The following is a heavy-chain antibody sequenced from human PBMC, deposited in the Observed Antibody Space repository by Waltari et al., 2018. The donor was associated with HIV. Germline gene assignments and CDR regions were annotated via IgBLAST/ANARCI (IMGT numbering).Heavy chain of an antibody. D-gene: IGHD1-20*01. CDR1: GFTFSSYA. Sequence: EVQLLESGGGLVQPGGSLRLSCAASGFTFSSYAMSWVRQAPGKGREWVSSIIASGGNTYDADSVKGRFTISRDNSKNTLYFQMNSLRDEDTAVYYCAKDRGDNWKMYNYWGQGTLVIVSS. CDR2: IIASGGNT. V-gene: IGHV3-23*01. CDR3: AKDRGDNWKMYNY. J-gene: IGHJ4*02.